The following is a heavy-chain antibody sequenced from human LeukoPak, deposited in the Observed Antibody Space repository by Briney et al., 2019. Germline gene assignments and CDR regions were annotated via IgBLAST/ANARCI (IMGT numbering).Heavy chain of an antibody. D-gene: IGHD2/OR15-2a*01. CDR3: ARENASIVIVPGNGFDI. CDR1: GGSINSRTYY. V-gene: IGHV4-39*07. Sequence: PSETLSLTCTVSGGSINSRTYYWGWIRQPPGKGLEYIGYVFHSGSTYYNPSLKSRVTISIDTSKNQFSLKLNSVTAADTAMYYCARENASIVIVPGNGFDIWGRGTMVTVSS. CDR2: VFHSGST. J-gene: IGHJ3*02.